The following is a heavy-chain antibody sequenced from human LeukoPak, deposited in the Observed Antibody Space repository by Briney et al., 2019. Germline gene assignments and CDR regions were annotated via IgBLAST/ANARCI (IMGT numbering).Heavy chain of an antibody. J-gene: IGHJ6*02. D-gene: IGHD3-3*01. V-gene: IGHV1-69*02. CDR2: IIPILGIA. CDR1: GGTFSSYT. Sequence: ASVKVSCKASGGTFSSYTISWVRQAPGQGLEWMGRIIPILGIANYAQKFQGRVTITADKSTSTAYMELSSLRSEDTAVYYCALMDFWGGSRFEDGMDVWGQGTTVTVSS. CDR3: ALMDFWGGSRFEDGMDV.